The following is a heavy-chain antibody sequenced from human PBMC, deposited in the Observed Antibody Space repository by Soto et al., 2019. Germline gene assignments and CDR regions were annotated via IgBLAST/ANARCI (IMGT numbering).Heavy chain of an antibody. CDR1: GFTFSSYA. CDR2: ISGSAGST. Sequence: EVQLLESGGGLVQPGGSLRLSCAASGFTFSSYAMSWVRQAPGKGLEWVSAISGSAGSTYYADSVKGRFTISRDSSKNTLFLQINSLRAEYTAVYYCAKEMYSSSWYFYYYSMDVWGQGNTVTVS. D-gene: IGHD6-13*01. V-gene: IGHV3-23*01. J-gene: IGHJ6*02. CDR3: AKEMYSSSWYFYYYSMDV.